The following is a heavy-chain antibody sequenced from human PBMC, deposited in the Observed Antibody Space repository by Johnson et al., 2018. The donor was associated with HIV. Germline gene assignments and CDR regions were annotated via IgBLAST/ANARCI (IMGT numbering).Heavy chain of an antibody. Sequence: QVQLVESGGGVVQPGRSLRLSCAASGFTFSSFAINWVRQAPGRGLEWVAVISYDGSNKYYADSVKGRFTISRDNSKNTLYLQMNSLRAEDTAVYYCARDRVWFGELYAFDIWGQGTMVTVSS. CDR3: ARDRVWFGELYAFDI. V-gene: IGHV3-30-3*01. J-gene: IGHJ3*02. CDR1: GFTFSSFA. D-gene: IGHD3-10*01. CDR2: ISYDGSNK.